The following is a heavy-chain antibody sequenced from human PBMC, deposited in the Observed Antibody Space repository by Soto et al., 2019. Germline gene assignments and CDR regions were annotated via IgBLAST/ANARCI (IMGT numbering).Heavy chain of an antibody. CDR3: ASAAEIYCSSTSCYMGSFDY. CDR2: INSDGSST. V-gene: IGHV3-74*01. J-gene: IGHJ4*02. D-gene: IGHD2-2*02. Sequence: GGSLRLSCAASGFTFSSYWMHWVRQAPGKGLVWVSRINSDGSSTSYADSVKGRFTISRDNAKNTLYLQMNSLRAEDTAVYYCASAAEIYCSSTSCYMGSFDYWGQGTLVTVSS. CDR1: GFTFSSYW.